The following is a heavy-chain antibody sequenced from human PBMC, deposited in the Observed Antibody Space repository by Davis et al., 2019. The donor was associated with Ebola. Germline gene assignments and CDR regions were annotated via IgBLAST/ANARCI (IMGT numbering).Heavy chain of an antibody. J-gene: IGHJ3*02. CDR1: AGTFSSYA. V-gene: IGHV1-69*13. D-gene: IGHD3-10*02. CDR2: IIPIFGTA. CDR3: ARDMYGRHGRDAFDI. Sequence: SVKVSCKASAGTFSSYAISWVRQAPGQGLEWMGGIIPIFGTANYAQKFQGRVTITADESTSTAYMELSSLRSEDTAVYYCARDMYGRHGRDAFDIWGQGTMVTVSS.